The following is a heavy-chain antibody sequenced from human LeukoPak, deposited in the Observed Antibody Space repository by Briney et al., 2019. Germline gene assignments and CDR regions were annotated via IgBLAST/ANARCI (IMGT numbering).Heavy chain of an antibody. Sequence: SKTLSLTCTVSGGSISSGSYYWSWIRQPAGKGLEWIGRIYTSGSTNYNPSLKSRVTISVDTSKNQFSLKLSSVTAADTAVYYCASTIAAAGTSFDYWGQGTLVTVSS. D-gene: IGHD6-13*01. CDR1: GGSISSGSYY. V-gene: IGHV4-61*02. CDR3: ASTIAAAGTSFDY. J-gene: IGHJ4*02. CDR2: IYTSGST.